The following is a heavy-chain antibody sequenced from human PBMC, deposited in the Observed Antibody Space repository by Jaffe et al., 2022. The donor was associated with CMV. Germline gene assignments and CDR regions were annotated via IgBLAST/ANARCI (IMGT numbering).Heavy chain of an antibody. V-gene: IGHV4-34*01. CDR1: GGSFSGYY. Sequence: QVQLQQWGAGLLKPSETLSLTCAVYGGSFSGYYWSWIRQPPGKGLEWIGEINHSGSTNYNPSLKSRVTISVDTSKNQFSLKLSSVTAADTAVYYCARHYYDSSGYYPYYFDYWGQGTLVTVSS. CDR3: ARHYYDSSGYYPYYFDY. CDR2: INHSGST. J-gene: IGHJ4*02. D-gene: IGHD3-22*01.